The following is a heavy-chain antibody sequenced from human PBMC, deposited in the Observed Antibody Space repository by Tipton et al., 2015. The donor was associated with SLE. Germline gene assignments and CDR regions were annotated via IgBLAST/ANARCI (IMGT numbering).Heavy chain of an antibody. Sequence: TLSLTCTVSDDSISGYYWSWIRQPPGKGLEWIGYIGHSGSTNYNPSLNSRVTMSIDTSKNQFSLKLAFVTAADTAVYYCARQLGWGDPFAFDYWGQGTLVTVSS. D-gene: IGHD2-21*02. CDR1: DDSISGYY. V-gene: IGHV4-59*08. CDR2: IGHSGST. J-gene: IGHJ4*02. CDR3: ARQLGWGDPFAFDY.